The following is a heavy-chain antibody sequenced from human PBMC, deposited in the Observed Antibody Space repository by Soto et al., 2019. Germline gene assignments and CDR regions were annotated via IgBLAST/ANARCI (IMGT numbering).Heavy chain of an antibody. Sequence: GGSLRLSCAASGFTFSAYSMNWVRQAPGKGLEWVSYISSSGTPVYYADSVKGRFTISRDNANNSLYLQMNSLRDEDTAVYYCARRADYGSGMTGFDPWGQGTQVTVYS. CDR2: ISSSGTPV. V-gene: IGHV3-48*02. J-gene: IGHJ5*02. D-gene: IGHD3-10*01. CDR1: GFTFSAYS. CDR3: ARRADYGSGMTGFDP.